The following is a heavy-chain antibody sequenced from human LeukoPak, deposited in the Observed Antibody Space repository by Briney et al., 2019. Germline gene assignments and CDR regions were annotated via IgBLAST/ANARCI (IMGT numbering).Heavy chain of an antibody. CDR1: GGSISGSSYY. CDR2: IYYSGST. CDR3: ARSRGDSTGWYTFDY. Sequence: SETLSLTCTVSGGSISGSSYYWGWIRQPPGKGLEWIGSIYYSGSTYYNSSLKSRVTISVDTSKNQFSLKLTSVTAADTAVYYCARSRGDSTGWYTFDYWGQGTLVTVSS. V-gene: IGHV4-39*01. J-gene: IGHJ4*02. D-gene: IGHD6-19*01.